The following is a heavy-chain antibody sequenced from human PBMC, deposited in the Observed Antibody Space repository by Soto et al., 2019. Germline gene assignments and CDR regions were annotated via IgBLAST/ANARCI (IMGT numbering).Heavy chain of an antibody. CDR2: IWYDASHE. J-gene: IGHJ6*02. CDR3: ARGRGDRSRRYYYFYGMDV. CDR1: GFTFSSYG. Sequence: GGSLRLSCAASGFTFSSYGMHWVRQAPGKGLEWVATIWYDASHEYYADSVRGRFTISRDHSRNTLSLQMNSLRAEDTAVYYCARGRGDRSRRYYYFYGMDVWGQGTTVTVSS. D-gene: IGHD3-16*01. V-gene: IGHV3-33*01.